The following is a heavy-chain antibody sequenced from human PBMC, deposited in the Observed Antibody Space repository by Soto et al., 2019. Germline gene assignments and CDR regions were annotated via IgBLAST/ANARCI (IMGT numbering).Heavy chain of an antibody. CDR3: ARESRRECSGGSCYSTSVYYYYGMDV. V-gene: IGHV1-18*01. J-gene: IGHJ6*02. D-gene: IGHD2-15*01. CDR2: ISAYNGNT. Sequence: GASVKVSCKASGYTFTSYGISWVRQAPGQGLEWMGWISAYNGNTNYAQKLQGRVTMTTDTSTSTAYRELRSLRSDDTAVYYCARESRRECSGGSCYSTSVYYYYGMDVWGQGTTVTVSS. CDR1: GYTFTSYG.